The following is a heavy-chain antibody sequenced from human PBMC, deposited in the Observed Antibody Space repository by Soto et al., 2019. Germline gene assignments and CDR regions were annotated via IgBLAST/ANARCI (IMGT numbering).Heavy chain of an antibody. J-gene: IGHJ5*02. Sequence: GGSLRLSCGASGFTFSSYWMHWVRQAPGKGLVWVSRINSDGSSTNYADFVKGRFTISRDNAKSTLYLQMNSLRADDTAVYYCASVRLPIVIVPAADNWFDPWGQGTLVTVSS. D-gene: IGHD2-2*01. CDR3: ASVRLPIVIVPAADNWFDP. CDR1: GFTFSSYW. V-gene: IGHV3-74*01. CDR2: INSDGSST.